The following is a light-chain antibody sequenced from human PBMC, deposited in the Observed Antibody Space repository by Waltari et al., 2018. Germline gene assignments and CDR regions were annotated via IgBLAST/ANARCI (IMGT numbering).Light chain of an antibody. CDR1: QSISNW. J-gene: IGKJ4*01. Sequence: ASVGDRVTITCRASQSISNWLAWYQQKPGKAPKLLLYKASTLESGVPSRFSGSGSGTEFTLTISSLQPDDFATYYCQQYNSYSLLTFGGGTKVEIK. V-gene: IGKV1-5*03. CDR2: KAS. CDR3: QQYNSYSLLT.